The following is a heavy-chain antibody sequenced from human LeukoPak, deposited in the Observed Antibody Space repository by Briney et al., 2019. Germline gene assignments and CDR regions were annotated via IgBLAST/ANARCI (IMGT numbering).Heavy chain of an antibody. D-gene: IGHD2-15*01. J-gene: IGHJ6*03. V-gene: IGHV4-59*11. CDR3: GRDALVGYFSYYYMDV. CDR1: GGSISSHY. Sequence: SETLSLTCTVSGGSISSHYWTWLRQSPVKGLEWIGDISNSGSTSYNPSLKSRVTISIDTFKNQFSLKLSSVTAADTAVYYCGRDALVGYFSYYYMDVWGKGTTVTVSS. CDR2: ISNSGST.